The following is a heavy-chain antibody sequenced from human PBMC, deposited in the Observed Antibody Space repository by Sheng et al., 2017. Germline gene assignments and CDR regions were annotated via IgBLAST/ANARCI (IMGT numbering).Heavy chain of an antibody. D-gene: IGHD1-20*01. J-gene: IGHJ5*02. CDR2: LFPLGRT. V-gene: IGHV4-61*02. CDR1: GDSLSSSTYY. Sequence: QVQLQESGPGLVKPSQTLSLTCAVSGDSLSSSTYYWSWIRQSAGKGLEWIGFYLFPLGRTDYNPSLNSRVTISIDTSKNQVSLKLTSVTVADTAVYYCAKGPGRRYFDPWGQGLLVSVSS. CDR3: AKGPGRRYFDP.